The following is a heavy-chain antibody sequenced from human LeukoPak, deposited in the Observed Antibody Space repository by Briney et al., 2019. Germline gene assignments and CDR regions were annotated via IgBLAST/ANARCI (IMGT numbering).Heavy chain of an antibody. CDR1: GGSISSGGYY. CDR3: ARGSSPWIDY. J-gene: IGHJ4*02. D-gene: IGHD5-12*01. V-gene: IGHV4-31*03. CDR2: IYYSGST. Sequence: SETLSLTCTVSGGSISSGGYYWSWIRQHPGKGLEWIGYIYYSGSTYYNPSLKSRVTISVDTPKNQFSLKLSSVTAADTAVYYCARGSSPWIDYWGQGTLVTVSS.